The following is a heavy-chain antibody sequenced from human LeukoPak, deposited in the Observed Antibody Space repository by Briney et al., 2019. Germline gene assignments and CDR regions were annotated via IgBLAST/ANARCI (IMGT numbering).Heavy chain of an antibody. Sequence: QSGGSLRLSCAASGFTFSSYAMHWVRQAPGKGLEWVAVISYDGSNKYYADSVKGRFTISRDNSKNTLYLQMNSLRAEDTAVYYCARATRGYFDYWGQGTLVTVCS. V-gene: IGHV3-30*01. J-gene: IGHJ4*02. CDR3: ARATRGYFDY. CDR1: GFTFSSYA. D-gene: IGHD2-15*01. CDR2: ISYDGSNK.